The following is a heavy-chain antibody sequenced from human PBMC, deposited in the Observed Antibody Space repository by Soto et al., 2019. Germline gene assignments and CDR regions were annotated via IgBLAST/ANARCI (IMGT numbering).Heavy chain of an antibody. CDR3: ARLYCSGGSCNGYFDF. Sequence: EDRITGYWIVLMSTKPGKGLEWLGIIYPGDSDTIYSPSFQAQVTSSADKSISTAYLQWSSLKASDTAMYDCARLYCSGGSCNGYFDFWVKGTLV. D-gene: IGHD2-15*01. J-gene: IGHJ4*02. CDR2: IYPGDSDT. CDR1: EDRITGYW. V-gene: IGHV5-51*01.